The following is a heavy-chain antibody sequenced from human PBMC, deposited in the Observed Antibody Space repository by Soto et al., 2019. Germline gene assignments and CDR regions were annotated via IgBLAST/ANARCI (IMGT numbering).Heavy chain of an antibody. CDR3: ARDSHSYGYSSYYFDY. CDR2: ISYDGSNK. Sequence: QVQLVESGGGVVQPGRSLRLSCAASGFTFSSYAMHWVRQAPGKGLEWVAVISYDGSNKYYADSVKGRFTISRDNSKNTLYLQMNSLRAEDTAVYYCARDSHSYGYSSYYFDYWGQGTLVTVSS. D-gene: IGHD5-18*01. V-gene: IGHV3-30-3*01. J-gene: IGHJ4*02. CDR1: GFTFSSYA.